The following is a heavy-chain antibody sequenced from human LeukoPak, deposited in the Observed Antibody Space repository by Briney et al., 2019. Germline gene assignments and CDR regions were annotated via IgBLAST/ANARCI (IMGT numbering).Heavy chain of an antibody. CDR3: ASSYYYDSSGYYYYFDY. V-gene: IGHV4-39*07. D-gene: IGHD3-22*01. CDR1: GGSISSSSYY. Sequence: SETLSLTCTVSGGSISSSSYYWGWIRQPPGKGLERIGSIYYSGSTYYNPSLKSRVTISVDTSKNQFSLKLSSVTAADTAVYYCASSYYYDSSGYYYYFDYWGQGTLVTVSS. CDR2: IYYSGST. J-gene: IGHJ4*02.